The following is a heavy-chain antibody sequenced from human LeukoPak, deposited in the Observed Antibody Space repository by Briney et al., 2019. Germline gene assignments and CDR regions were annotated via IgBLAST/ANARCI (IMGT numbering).Heavy chain of an antibody. CDR2: ISGDGGST. CDR3: ARESESSGWYDY. D-gene: IGHD6-19*01. J-gene: IGHJ4*02. Sequence: PGGSLRLSCAGPGFMFHDYAIHWVRQAPGKGLEGVSLISGDGGSTFYADSVKGRFTISRNNSKNSLYLQMNSLRSDDTALYYCARESESSGWYDYWGQGTLVTVSS. CDR1: GFMFHDYA. V-gene: IGHV3-43*02.